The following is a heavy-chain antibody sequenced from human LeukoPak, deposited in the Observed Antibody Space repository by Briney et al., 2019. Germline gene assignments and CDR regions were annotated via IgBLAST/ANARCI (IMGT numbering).Heavy chain of an antibody. D-gene: IGHD3-10*01. V-gene: IGHV3-23*01. J-gene: IGHJ4*02. CDR3: PKSWGSGTYTFDY. CDR1: GFTFSAYA. Sequence: GGSLRLSCATTGFTFSAYAMSWVRQAPEKGLEWVATITGAGDATYHAASVMGRFTVSRDNSKNTLSLQMSSLRGEDTAVYYCPKSWGSGTYTFDYWGQGILVTVSS. CDR2: ITGAGDAT.